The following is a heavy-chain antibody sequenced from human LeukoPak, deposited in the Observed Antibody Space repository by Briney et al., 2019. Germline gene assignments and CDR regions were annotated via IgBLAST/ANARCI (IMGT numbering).Heavy chain of an antibody. CDR1: GFTFSSYA. V-gene: IGHV3-23*01. D-gene: IGHD3-10*01. CDR3: AKDNMVREPTLD. CDR2: ISGSGGST. J-gene: IGHJ6*02. Sequence: GGSLRLSCAASGFTFSSYAMSWVRQAPGKGLEGVSAISGSGGSTYYADSVKGRFTISRDNSKNTLYLQMNSLRAEDTAVYDCAKDNMVREPTLDWGQGTTVTVSS.